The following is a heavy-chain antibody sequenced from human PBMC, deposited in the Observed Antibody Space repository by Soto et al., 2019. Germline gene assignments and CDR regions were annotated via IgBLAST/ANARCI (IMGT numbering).Heavy chain of an antibody. CDR2: ISTYTGTT. Sequence: GASVKVSCKASGYTFTNYCISWVRQAPGQGLEWLGWISTYTGTTDYAQNLQGRLTMTTDTSTTTAYMELRSLRSDDTAVYYCARDYYGSGAPDHYGLDVWGQGTTVTVSS. D-gene: IGHD3-10*01. V-gene: IGHV1-18*01. CDR1: GYTFTNYC. CDR3: ARDYYGSGAPDHYGLDV. J-gene: IGHJ6*02.